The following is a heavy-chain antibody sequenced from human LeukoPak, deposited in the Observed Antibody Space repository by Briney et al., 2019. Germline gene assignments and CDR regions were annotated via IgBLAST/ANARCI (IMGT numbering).Heavy chain of an antibody. Sequence: PGRSLRLSCAASGFTFSSYAMHWVRQAPGKGLEWVAVISYDGSNKYYADSVKGRFTISRDNSKNTLYLQMNSLRAEDTAVYYCARDRRPYSYGFGYFDYWGQGTLVTVSS. D-gene: IGHD5-18*01. CDR1: GFTFSSYA. J-gene: IGHJ4*02. CDR2: ISYDGSNK. V-gene: IGHV3-30-3*01. CDR3: ARDRRPYSYGFGYFDY.